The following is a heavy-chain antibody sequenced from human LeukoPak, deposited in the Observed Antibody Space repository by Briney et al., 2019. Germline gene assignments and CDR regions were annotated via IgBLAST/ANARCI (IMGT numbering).Heavy chain of an antibody. Sequence: SETLSLTCAVYGGSFSGYYWSWIRQPPGKGLEWIGEINHSGSTNYNPSLKSRVTLSVDTSKNQFSLKLSSVTAADTAVYYCAGSGSYYAGAFDIWGQGTMVTVSS. CDR3: AGSGSYYAGAFDI. CDR1: GGSFSGYY. D-gene: IGHD1-26*01. V-gene: IGHV4-34*01. CDR2: INHSGST. J-gene: IGHJ3*02.